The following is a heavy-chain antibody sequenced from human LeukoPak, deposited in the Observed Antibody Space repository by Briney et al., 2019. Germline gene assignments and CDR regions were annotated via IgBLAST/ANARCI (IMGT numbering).Heavy chain of an antibody. Sequence: GESLKISCKGSGYSFTSYWIGWVRQMPGKGLEWMGIIYPGDSDMRYSPSFQGQVIMSADKSISTAYLQWSSLKASDTAMYYCASSSQYYDFWSGPTADYWGQGTLVTVSS. CDR2: IYPGDSDM. D-gene: IGHD3-3*01. V-gene: IGHV5-51*01. CDR1: GYSFTSYW. CDR3: ASSSQYYDFWSGPTADY. J-gene: IGHJ4*02.